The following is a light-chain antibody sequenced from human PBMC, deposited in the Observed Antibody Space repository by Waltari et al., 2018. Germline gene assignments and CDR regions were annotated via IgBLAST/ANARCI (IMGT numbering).Light chain of an antibody. V-gene: IGKV4-1*01. CDR1: QSVLSSSNNRNC. Sequence: DIVMTQSPDSLTVSLGERATVNGKSSQSVLSSSNNRNCLAWYQQKPGQPPKLLIYWASTRGSGVPDRFSGSGSGTDFTLTISSLQAEDVAVYYCQQYYITPPTFGQGTKVEIK. J-gene: IGKJ1*01. CDR3: QQYYITPPT. CDR2: WAS.